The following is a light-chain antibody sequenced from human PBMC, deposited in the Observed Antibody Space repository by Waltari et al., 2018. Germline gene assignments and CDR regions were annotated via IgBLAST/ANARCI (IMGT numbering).Light chain of an antibody. V-gene: IGLV3-21*02. CDR2: DDS. CDR1: SVGSKS. Sequence: SYVLTQPPSVSVAPGQTARITCGGNSVGSKSVHWYQRKPGQAPVVVVYDDSERPAGIPDRFSGSNSENTATLTINSVEAGDEADYFCQVWADSIDFVFGSGTKVTVL. J-gene: IGLJ1*01. CDR3: QVWADSIDFV.